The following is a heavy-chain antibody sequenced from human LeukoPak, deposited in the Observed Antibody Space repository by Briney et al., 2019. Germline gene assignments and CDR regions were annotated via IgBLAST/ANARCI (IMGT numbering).Heavy chain of an antibody. CDR3: AIFLRGVFGELLGHFDY. D-gene: IGHD3-10*02. CDR2: IYPGDSDT. CDR1: GYSFTIYW. Sequence: ASLKLSCTGSGYSFTIYWIGWVRQMPGKGLEGMGVIYPGDSDTRYSPSFQGQVTISADKSISTAYLQWSSLKASDPAMYYCAIFLRGVFGELLGHFDYWGQGTLVTVSS. V-gene: IGHV5-51*01. J-gene: IGHJ4*02.